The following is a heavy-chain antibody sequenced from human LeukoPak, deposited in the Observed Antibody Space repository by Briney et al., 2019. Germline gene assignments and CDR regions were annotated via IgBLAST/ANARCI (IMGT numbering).Heavy chain of an antibody. V-gene: IGHV5-51*01. J-gene: IGHJ6*03. CDR2: IYPGDSDT. Sequence: LGESLKISCKGSGYSFTSYWIGWVRQMPGKGLEWMGIIYPGDSDTRYSPSFQGQVTISADKSISTAYLQWSSLKASDTAMYYCARLSVATIKRVGYQYMDVWGKGTTVTVSS. CDR1: GYSFTSYW. D-gene: IGHD5-12*01. CDR3: ARLSVATIKRVGYQYMDV.